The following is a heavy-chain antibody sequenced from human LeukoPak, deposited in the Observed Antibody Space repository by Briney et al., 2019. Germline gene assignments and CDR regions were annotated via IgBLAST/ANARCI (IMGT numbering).Heavy chain of an antibody. CDR1: GFTFNTYT. Sequence: GGSLRLSCAASGFTFNTYTMYWVRQAPGKGLEWVSGISNSGGSTYYADSVKGRFTISRDNSKNTLCLQMNSLRAEDTAVYYCARRAGAYSHPYDYWGQGTLVTVSS. CDR2: ISNSGGST. CDR3: ARRAGAYSHPYDY. D-gene: IGHD4/OR15-4a*01. J-gene: IGHJ4*02. V-gene: IGHV3-23*01.